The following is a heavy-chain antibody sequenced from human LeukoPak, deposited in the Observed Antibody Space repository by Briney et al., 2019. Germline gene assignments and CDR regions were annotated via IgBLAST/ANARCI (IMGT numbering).Heavy chain of an antibody. CDR3: AREYCSGGDCQYYFDY. CDR2: ITSNGGSP. J-gene: IGHJ4*02. Sequence: QPGESLRLSCAASGFTFSSYAMHWVRQAPGQGLEYVSAITSNGGSPYYADSVRGRFTISRDNSKNTLYLQMGSLRAEDMAVYYCAREYCSGGDCQYYFDYWGQGTLVTVSS. CDR1: GFTFSSYA. D-gene: IGHD2-15*01. V-gene: IGHV3-64*02.